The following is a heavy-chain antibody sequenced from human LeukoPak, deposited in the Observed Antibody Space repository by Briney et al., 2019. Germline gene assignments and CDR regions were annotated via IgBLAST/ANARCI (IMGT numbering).Heavy chain of an antibody. CDR1: GFTFDIYG. J-gene: IGHJ5*02. Sequence: GGSLRLSCAASGFTFDIYGMHWVRQAPGKGLEWVSSISSSSSYIYYADSVKGRFTISRDNAKNSLYLQMNSLRAEDTAVYYCARDHAAPGRFDPWGQGTLVTVSS. V-gene: IGHV3-21*01. CDR2: ISSSSSYI. CDR3: ARDHAAPGRFDP. D-gene: IGHD6-6*01.